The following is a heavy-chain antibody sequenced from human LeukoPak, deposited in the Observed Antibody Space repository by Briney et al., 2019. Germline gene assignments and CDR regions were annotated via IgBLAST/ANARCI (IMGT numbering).Heavy chain of an antibody. CDR2: IYYSGSA. CDR3: ARRGYYDSSGYPENWFDP. J-gene: IGHJ5*02. V-gene: IGHV4-59*08. Sequence: SETLSLTCTVSGGSISSYYWSWMRQPPGKGLEWIGYIYYSGSAKYNPSLKSRVTMSVDTSTNQFSLKLSSVTAADTAVYYCARRGYYDSSGYPENWFDPWGQGTLVTVSS. CDR1: GGSISSYY. D-gene: IGHD3-22*01.